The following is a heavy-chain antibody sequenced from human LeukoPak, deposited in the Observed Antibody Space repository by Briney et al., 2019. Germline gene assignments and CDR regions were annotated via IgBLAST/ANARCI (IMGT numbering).Heavy chain of an antibody. Sequence: PGGSLRLSCAASGFTFSYYSMTWVRQAPGKGLEWVSYIDSSSATTYYADSVKGRFTISRDNSKNTLYLQMNSLRAEDTAVYYCAKDLRAVGATVWGQGTLVTVSS. J-gene: IGHJ4*02. CDR1: GFTFSYYS. CDR3: AKDLRAVGATV. D-gene: IGHD1-26*01. CDR2: IDSSSATT. V-gene: IGHV3-48*01.